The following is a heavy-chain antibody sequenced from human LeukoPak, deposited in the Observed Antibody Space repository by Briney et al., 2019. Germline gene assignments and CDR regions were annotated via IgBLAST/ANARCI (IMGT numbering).Heavy chain of an antibody. D-gene: IGHD3-9*01. CDR2: INPNNGGT. Sequence: ASVKVSCKASGYTYTGYYMHWVRQAPGQGLEWMGWINPNNGGTNYAQKFQGRVTMTRDTSISTAYMELSRLRSDDTAVYYCAREYCDILTGYSFDYWGQGTLVTVSS. CDR3: AREYCDILTGYSFDY. CDR1: GYTYTGYY. J-gene: IGHJ4*02. V-gene: IGHV1-2*02.